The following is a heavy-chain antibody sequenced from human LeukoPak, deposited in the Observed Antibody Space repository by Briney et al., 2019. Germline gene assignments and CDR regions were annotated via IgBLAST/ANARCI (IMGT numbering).Heavy chain of an antibody. J-gene: IGHJ6*02. CDR1: GYSFTTYW. D-gene: IGHD4/OR15-4a*01. CDR3: ARLRANHYGMEV. V-gene: IGHV5-51*01. CDR2: IYPDDSGT. Sequence: GESLKISCKGSGYSFTTYWIGWGRQMPGKGLEWGGIIYPDDSGTRYSPSLQGQVTISADKSINTAYLQWSTLKASDTAMYYCARLRANHYGMEVWGQGTTVTVS.